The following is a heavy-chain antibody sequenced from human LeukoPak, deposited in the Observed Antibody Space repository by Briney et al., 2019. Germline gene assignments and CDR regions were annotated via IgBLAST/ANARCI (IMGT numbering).Heavy chain of an antibody. D-gene: IGHD1-20*01. V-gene: IGHV4-59*01. Sequence: KPSETLSFTCTGSGASIRHYYWIWIRQPPGNGLKGIGNLYHSGSPNYNPSLKSLVTISIDTAKNEFSLRLRSVTAADTAVYCCATLTGTTYPYYFDCWGQATLVTVSS. CDR3: ATLTGTTYPYYFDC. CDR1: GASIRHYY. CDR2: LYHSGSP. J-gene: IGHJ4*02.